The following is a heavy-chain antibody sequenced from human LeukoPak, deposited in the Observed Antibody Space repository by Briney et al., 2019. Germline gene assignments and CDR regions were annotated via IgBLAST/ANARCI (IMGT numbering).Heavy chain of an antibody. V-gene: IGHV4-59*01. J-gene: IGHJ6*02. CDR2: IYYSGST. Sequence: SLETLSLTCTVSGGSISSYYWSWIRQPPGKGLEWIGYIYYSGSTNYNPSLKSRVTISVDTSKNQFSLKLSSVTAADTAVYYCARRNYYDSSGYYYHGMDVWGQGTTVTVSS. CDR3: ARRNYYDSSGYYYHGMDV. D-gene: IGHD3-22*01. CDR1: GGSISSYY.